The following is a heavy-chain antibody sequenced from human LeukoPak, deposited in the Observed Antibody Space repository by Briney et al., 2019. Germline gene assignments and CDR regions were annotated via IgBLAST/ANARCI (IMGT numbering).Heavy chain of an antibody. D-gene: IGHD3-9*01. Sequence: PSETRSLTCAVYGGSFSGYYWSWIRQPPGKGLEWIGEINHSGSTNYNPSLKSRVTISLDTSKNQFSLNLSSVTAADTAVYYCARVLVTNTAGFDPWGQGTLVTVSS. CDR1: GGSFSGYY. CDR3: ARVLVTNTAGFDP. CDR2: INHSGST. J-gene: IGHJ5*02. V-gene: IGHV4-34*01.